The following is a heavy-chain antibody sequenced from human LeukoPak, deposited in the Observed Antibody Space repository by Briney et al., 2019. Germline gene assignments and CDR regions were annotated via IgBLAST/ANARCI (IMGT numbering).Heavy chain of an antibody. CDR3: ARHDDFWSGALDC. J-gene: IGHJ4*02. D-gene: IGHD3-3*01. V-gene: IGHV3-21*01. CDR1: GFTFSSHS. Sequence: GGSLRLSCAASGFTFSSHSMNWVRQAPGKGLEWVSSISSSSNYLYYADSLKGRFTVSRDNTKNSLFLQMNSLGAEDTAVYYCARHDDFWSGALDCWGQGTLVTVSS. CDR2: ISSSSNYL.